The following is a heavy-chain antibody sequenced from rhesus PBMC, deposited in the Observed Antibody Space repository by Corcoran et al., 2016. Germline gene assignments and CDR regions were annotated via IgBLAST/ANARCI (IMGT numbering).Heavy chain of an antibody. Sequence: QVTLKESGPALVKPTQTLTLTCTFSGFSLTTSGVGVGWIRQPPGKPLEWLSLIYWDDGKRYSTSLKSRLTISKDTSKNQVVLTMTNMDPMDTATYYCARGSGSGWAGFDYWGQGVLVTVSS. CDR1: GFSLTTSGVG. J-gene: IGHJ4*01. D-gene: IGHD6-31*01. CDR3: ARGSGSGWAGFDY. V-gene: IGHV2-152*01. CDR2: IYWDDGK.